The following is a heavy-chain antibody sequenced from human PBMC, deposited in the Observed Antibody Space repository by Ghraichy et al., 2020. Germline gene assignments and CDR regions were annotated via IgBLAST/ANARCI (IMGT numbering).Heavy chain of an antibody. Sequence: GGSLRLSCAASGFSLSDYAMHWVRQAPGKGLEWLAVISYDGSNKYHADSVKGPFTISRDNSKNTLYLQMNSLRAEDTAVYYCARGDHPPYYGMDVWGQGTTVTVSS. CDR3: ARGDHPPYYGMDV. CDR2: ISYDGSNK. V-gene: IGHV3-30-3*01. J-gene: IGHJ6*02. CDR1: GFSLSDYA.